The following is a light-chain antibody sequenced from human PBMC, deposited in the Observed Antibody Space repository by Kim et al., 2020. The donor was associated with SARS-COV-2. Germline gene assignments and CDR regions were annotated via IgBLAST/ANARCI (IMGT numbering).Light chain of an antibody. CDR3: QQYESYPLT. V-gene: IGKV1-16*01. CDR2: GVS. J-gene: IGKJ5*01. CDR1: TGVDNY. Sequence: ASVGDRVIITCLASTGVDNYVTWFQQRPGRAPQSLIYGVSTLQSGVPSRFSGNMSGTAFILTTTSVQPEDFAIYYCQQYESYPLTFGQGTRLEIK.